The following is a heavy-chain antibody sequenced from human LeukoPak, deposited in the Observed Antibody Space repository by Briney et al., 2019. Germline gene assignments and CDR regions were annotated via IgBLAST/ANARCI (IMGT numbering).Heavy chain of an antibody. J-gene: IGHJ4*02. Sequence: PGGSLRLSCAASGFSLSMYWMTWVRQAPGKGLEWVANIKPDGSEKNYVDSVKGRFTISRDNAKNPLFLQMNSLRAEDTAAYYCARGNNWYGYWGQGTLVTVSS. CDR1: GFSLSMYW. V-gene: IGHV3-7*01. CDR3: ARGNNWYGY. D-gene: IGHD5-24*01. CDR2: IKPDGSEK.